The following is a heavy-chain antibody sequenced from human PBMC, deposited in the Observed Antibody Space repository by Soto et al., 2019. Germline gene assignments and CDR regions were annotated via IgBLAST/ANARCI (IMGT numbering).Heavy chain of an antibody. D-gene: IGHD2-2*01. CDR2: IYYSGST. Sequence: WTWIRQSPGKGLEWIGYIYYSGSTDYNPSLRGRLAISIDTSKNQFSLRLNSMTAADTAVYYCAGIGCSGTKCYYFDHYYMGVWGKGTTVTVSS. V-gene: IGHV4-59*08. J-gene: IGHJ6*03. CDR3: AGIGCSGTKCYYFDHYYMGV.